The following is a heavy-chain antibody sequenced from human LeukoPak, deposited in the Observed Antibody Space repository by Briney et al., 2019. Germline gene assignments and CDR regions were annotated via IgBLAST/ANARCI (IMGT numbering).Heavy chain of an antibody. CDR1: GGSISSYY. CDR2: IYYSGNT. CDR3: ARGLYYDSSGYFEAFDI. D-gene: IGHD3-22*01. Sequence: PSETLSLTCTVSGGSISSYYWNWIRQSPGKGLEWIGYIYYSGNTNYNPSLKSRVTISVDTSKNQFSLKLSSVTAADTAVYYCARGLYYDSSGYFEAFDIWGQGTMVTVSS. V-gene: IGHV4-59*01. J-gene: IGHJ3*02.